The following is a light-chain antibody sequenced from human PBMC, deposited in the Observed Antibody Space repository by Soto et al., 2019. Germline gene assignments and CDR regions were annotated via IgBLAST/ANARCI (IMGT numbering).Light chain of an antibody. J-gene: IGLJ1*01. Sequence: QSVLTQPASVSGSPGQSITISCTGTSXDVGRYNSVSWYQQHPGKAPKLMIYDVNNRPSGVSNRFSGSKSDNTASLTISGLQAEDEADYYCTSYTSIATHVFGTGTKVTVL. CDR2: DVN. CDR1: SXDVGRYNS. CDR3: TSYTSIATHV. V-gene: IGLV2-14*01.